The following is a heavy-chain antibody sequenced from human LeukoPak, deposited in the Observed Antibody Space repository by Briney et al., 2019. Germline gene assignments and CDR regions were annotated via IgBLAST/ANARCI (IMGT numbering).Heavy chain of an antibody. J-gene: IGHJ5*02. Sequence: GASVKVPCKASGYTFTSYYMHWVRQAPGQGLGWMGIINPSGGSTSYAQKFQGRVTMTRDTSTSTVYMELSSLRSEDTAVYYCARDNDGDYEGVKNGLWFDPWGQGTLVTVSS. V-gene: IGHV1-46*01. CDR1: GYTFTSYY. D-gene: IGHD4-17*01. CDR2: INPSGGST. CDR3: ARDNDGDYEGVKNGLWFDP.